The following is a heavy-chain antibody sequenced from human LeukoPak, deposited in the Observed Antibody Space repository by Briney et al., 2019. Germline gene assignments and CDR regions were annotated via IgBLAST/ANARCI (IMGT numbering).Heavy chain of an antibody. Sequence: GASVKVSCKASGYTFTGYYMHWVRQAPGQGLEWMGWINPNSGGTNYAQKFQGWVTMTRDTSISTAYMELSRLRSDDTAVYYCARGEVRYCSSTSCYAGPYYYYYGMDVWGQGTTVTVSS. D-gene: IGHD2-2*01. J-gene: IGHJ6*02. CDR3: ARGEVRYCSSTSCYAGPYYYYYGMDV. V-gene: IGHV1-2*04. CDR1: GYTFTGYY. CDR2: INPNSGGT.